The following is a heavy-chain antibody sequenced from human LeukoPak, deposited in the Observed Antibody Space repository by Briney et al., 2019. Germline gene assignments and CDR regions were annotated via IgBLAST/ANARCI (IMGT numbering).Heavy chain of an antibody. D-gene: IGHD6-13*01. Sequence: SETLSLTCTVSGGSVSSYYWSWIRQPPGMGLEWIGYIYYSGSTNYNPSLESRVTISVDTSKNQFSLKLSSVTAADTAVYYCARDIAAAGTHFDYWGQGILVTVSS. CDR3: ARDIAAAGTHFDY. CDR2: IYYSGST. V-gene: IGHV4-59*02. J-gene: IGHJ4*02. CDR1: GGSVSSYY.